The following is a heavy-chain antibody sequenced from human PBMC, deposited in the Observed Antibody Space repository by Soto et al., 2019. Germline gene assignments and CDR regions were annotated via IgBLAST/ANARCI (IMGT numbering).Heavy chain of an antibody. J-gene: IGHJ5*02. Sequence: SETLSLTSTVSGGSISSYYWSWIRQPPGKGLEWIGYIYYSGSTNYNPSLKSRVTISVDTSKNQFSLKLSSVTAADTAVYYCARASGCSGGNCAFDPWGQGTLVTVSS. D-gene: IGHD2-15*01. CDR1: GGSISSYY. CDR3: ARASGCSGGNCAFDP. V-gene: IGHV4-59*01. CDR2: IYYSGST.